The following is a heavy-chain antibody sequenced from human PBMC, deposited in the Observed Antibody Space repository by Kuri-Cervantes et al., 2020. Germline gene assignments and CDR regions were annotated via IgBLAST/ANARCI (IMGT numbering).Heavy chain of an antibody. V-gene: IGHV4-30-4*01. CDR1: GGSISSGDYY. J-gene: IGHJ3*02. Sequence: SCTVSGGSISSGDYYWSWIRQPPGKGLEWIGYIYYSGSTYYNPSLKSRVTISVDRSKNQFSLKLSSVTAADTAVYYCASTVLPWFGDKNVGAFDIWGQGTMVTVSS. CDR3: ASTVLPWFGDKNVGAFDI. D-gene: IGHD3-10*01. CDR2: IYYSGST.